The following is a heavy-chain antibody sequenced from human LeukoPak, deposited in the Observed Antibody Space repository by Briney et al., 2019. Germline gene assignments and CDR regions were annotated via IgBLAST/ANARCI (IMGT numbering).Heavy chain of an antibody. V-gene: IGHV4-34*01. Sequence: MASETLSLTCAVYGGSLSGYYWSWIRQPPGKGLEWIGEINHSGSTNYNPSLKSRVTTSVDTSKNQLSLKLSSVTAADTAVYYCAKDRRPYSDYVGAFDYWGQGTLVTVSS. CDR2: INHSGST. CDR1: GGSLSGYY. CDR3: AKDRRPYSDYVGAFDY. J-gene: IGHJ4*02. D-gene: IGHD4-11*01.